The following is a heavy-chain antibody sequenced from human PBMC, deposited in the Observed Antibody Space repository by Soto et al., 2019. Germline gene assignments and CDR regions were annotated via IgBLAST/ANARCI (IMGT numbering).Heavy chain of an antibody. CDR1: VVSFSGSY. Sequence: SETLSLTFAVYVVSFSGSYLSWILQPPGKGLEWIVYIYYSGTTNYSPSLKSRVPISVDTSKNQFSLKLSSVTAADTAVYYCVRDVGYSGRFFAYWGQGTLVTVSS. V-gene: IGHV4-59*01. CDR3: VRDVGYSGRFFAY. J-gene: IGHJ4*02. D-gene: IGHD3-10*01. CDR2: IYYSGTT.